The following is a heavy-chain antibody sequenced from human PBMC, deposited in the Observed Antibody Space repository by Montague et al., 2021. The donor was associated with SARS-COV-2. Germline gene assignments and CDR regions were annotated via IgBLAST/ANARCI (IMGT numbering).Heavy chain of an antibody. V-gene: IGHV3-48*03. CDR2: ISSSGSTI. Sequence: SLRLSYAASGFPFSGYEMNWVRQAPGKGLEWVSYISSSGSTIYYADSVKGRFTISRDNAKNSLYLQMNSLRAEDTAVYYCARDTYSSTSGTLDFWGRGTLVTVSS. CDR3: ARDTYSSTSGTLDF. D-gene: IGHD6-13*01. J-gene: IGHJ4*02. CDR1: GFPFSGYE.